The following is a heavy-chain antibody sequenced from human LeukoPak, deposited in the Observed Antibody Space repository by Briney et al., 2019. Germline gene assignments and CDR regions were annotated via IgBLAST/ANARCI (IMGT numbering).Heavy chain of an antibody. CDR1: GFTFSNAW. Sequence: PGGSLRLSCAASGFTFSNAWMSWVRQAPGKGLEWVGRIKSKTDGGTTDYAAPVKGRFTISRDDSKNTLYLQMNSLRAEDTAVYYCAKDVTTGTLALDYWGQGTLVTVSS. J-gene: IGHJ4*02. CDR2: IKSKTDGGTT. D-gene: IGHD1-1*01. CDR3: AKDVTTGTLALDY. V-gene: IGHV3-15*01.